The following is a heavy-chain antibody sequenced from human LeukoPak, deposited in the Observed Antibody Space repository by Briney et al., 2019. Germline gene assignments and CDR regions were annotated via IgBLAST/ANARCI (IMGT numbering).Heavy chain of an antibody. CDR2: IKQDGSEK. CDR3: ARDSRGPVVTHPDY. D-gene: IGHD4-23*01. Sequence: TGGSLRLSCAASGFTFSSYWMSWVRQAPGKGLEWVANIKQDGSEKYYVDSVKGRFTISRDNAKNLLYLQMNSLRAEDTAVYYRARDSRGPVVTHPDYWGQGTLVTVSS. J-gene: IGHJ4*02. CDR1: GFTFSSYW. V-gene: IGHV3-7*01.